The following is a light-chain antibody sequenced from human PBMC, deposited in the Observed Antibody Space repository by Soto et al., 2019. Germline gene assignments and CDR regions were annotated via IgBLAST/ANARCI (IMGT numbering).Light chain of an antibody. CDR3: SSYAGSNNFGV. J-gene: IGLJ1*01. Sequence: QSALTQPPSASGSPGQSVTISCTGTSSDVGGYNYVSWYQQHPGKAPKLMIYEVSKRPSGVPDRFSGSKSGNTASLTVSGLQAEDAADYYCSSYAGSNNFGVFGTGTKVTVL. CDR1: SSDVGGYNY. CDR2: EVS. V-gene: IGLV2-8*01.